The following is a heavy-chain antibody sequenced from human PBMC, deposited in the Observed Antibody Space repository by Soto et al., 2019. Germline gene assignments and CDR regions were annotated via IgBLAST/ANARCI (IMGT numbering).Heavy chain of an antibody. CDR2: IWYGGSNK. CDR3: ARDLVSVDIVATRGGDYYYGMDV. Sequence: GGSLRLSCAASGFTFSSYGMHWVRQAPGKGLEWVAVIWYGGSNKYYADSVKGRFTISRDNSKNTLYLQMNSLRAEDTAVYYCARDLVSVDIVATRGGDYYYGMDVWGQGT. D-gene: IGHD5-12*01. CDR1: GFTFSSYG. V-gene: IGHV3-33*01. J-gene: IGHJ6*01.